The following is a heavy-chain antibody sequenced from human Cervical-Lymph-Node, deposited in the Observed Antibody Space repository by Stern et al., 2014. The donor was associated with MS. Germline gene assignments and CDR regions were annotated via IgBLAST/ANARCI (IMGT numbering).Heavy chain of an antibody. CDR3: TTEPTRTTYGS. CDR1: GFSFSNAW. CDR2: IKRKVDGETT. J-gene: IGHJ4*02. Sequence: VQSGGSLRLSCAASGFSFSNAWMNWVRQAPGKGLEWVGLIKRKVDGETTDYAAPVKGRFTVSRDDSKNTLYLQMNGLKSEDTALYYCTTEPTRTTYGSWGQGTLVTVSS. V-gene: IGHV3-15*01. D-gene: IGHD1-14*01.